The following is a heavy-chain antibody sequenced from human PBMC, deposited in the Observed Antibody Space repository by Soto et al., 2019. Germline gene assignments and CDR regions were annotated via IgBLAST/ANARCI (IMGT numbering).Heavy chain of an antibody. J-gene: IGHJ4*02. Sequence: PGGSLRLSCAASGFTFSSYSMNWVRQAPGKGLEWVASIPYGSSPMFFGDSVKGRFTISRDNARNSLYLQMNSLRDEDTAVYYCARAKPFVRVATIIDYWGQGTLVTVSS. CDR2: IPYGSSPM. CDR1: GFTFSSYS. D-gene: IGHD5-12*01. V-gene: IGHV3-48*02. CDR3: ARAKPFVRVATIIDY.